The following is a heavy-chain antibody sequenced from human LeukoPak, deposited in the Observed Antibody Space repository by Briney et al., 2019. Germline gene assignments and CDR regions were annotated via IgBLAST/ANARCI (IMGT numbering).Heavy chain of an antibody. D-gene: IGHD1-26*01. Sequence: GGSLRLSCAASGFTFSSYAMSWVRQPPGKGLEWVSAISGSGGSTHYADHVKGRFTISSDNAKNTLYLQMNSLRAEDTAVYYCAKHGGTYLEAFDIWGQRTMVTVSS. J-gene: IGHJ3*02. V-gene: IGHV3-23*01. CDR2: ISGSGGST. CDR1: GFTFSSYA. CDR3: AKHGGTYLEAFDI.